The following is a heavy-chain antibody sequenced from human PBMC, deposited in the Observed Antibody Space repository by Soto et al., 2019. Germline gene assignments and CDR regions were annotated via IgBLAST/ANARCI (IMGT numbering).Heavy chain of an antibody. CDR1: GGSFSGYY. CDR2: INHSATT. CDR3: ARGGLGSVTTSLDY. D-gene: IGHD3-10*01. V-gene: IGHV4-34*01. Sequence: PSETLSLTCGVYGGSFSGYYWSWLRQPPGKGLEWIGEINHSATTNYNPSLKSRATISIDTSENRFSLKLNSVTAADTAVYYCARGGLGSVTTSLDYWGRGTLVTVSS. J-gene: IGHJ4*02.